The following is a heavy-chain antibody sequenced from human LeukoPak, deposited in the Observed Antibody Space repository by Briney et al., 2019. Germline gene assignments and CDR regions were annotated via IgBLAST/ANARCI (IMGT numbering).Heavy chain of an antibody. V-gene: IGHV3-48*03. Sequence: GGSLRLSCAASGFTVNNYEMHWVRQAPGKGLEWISYINEGATTINYADSVWGRFTISRDNAQNSVHLQMNSLRDEDTLVYYCARARRQRPPTYFDSWGQGALVTVSS. J-gene: IGHJ4*02. CDR1: GFTVNNYE. D-gene: IGHD1-1*01. CDR3: ARARRQRPPTYFDS. CDR2: INEGATTI.